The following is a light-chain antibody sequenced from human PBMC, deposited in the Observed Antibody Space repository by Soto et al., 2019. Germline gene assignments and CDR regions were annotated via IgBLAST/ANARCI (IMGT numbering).Light chain of an antibody. V-gene: IGKV1-5*03. CDR1: QSITGW. J-gene: IGKJ1*01. CDR2: KAS. CDR3: QQYNPYSPWT. Sequence: DIQMTQSPSTLPASVGARAPITCRASQSITGWLAWFQQKPGKAPKLLISKASSLESGVPSRFSGSGSGTEFTLTISSLQPDDFATYYCQQYNPYSPWTFGQGTKVDIK.